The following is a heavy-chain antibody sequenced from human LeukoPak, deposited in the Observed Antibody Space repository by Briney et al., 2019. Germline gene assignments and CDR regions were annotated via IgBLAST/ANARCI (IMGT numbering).Heavy chain of an antibody. CDR2: IYYSGST. J-gene: IGHJ4*02. V-gene: IGHV4-59*08. CDR3: ARQREYYYDSSGYYEYFDY. CDR1: GGSISSYY. Sequence: PSETLSLTCTDSGGSISSYYWSWIRQPPGKGLEWIGYIYYSGSTNYNPSLKSRVTISVDTSKNQFSLKLSSVTAADTAVYYCARQREYYYDSSGYYEYFDYWGQGTLVTVSS. D-gene: IGHD3-22*01.